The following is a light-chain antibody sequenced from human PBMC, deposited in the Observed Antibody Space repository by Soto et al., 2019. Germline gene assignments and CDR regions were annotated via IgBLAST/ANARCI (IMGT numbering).Light chain of an antibody. CDR1: SSDVGGYNF. CDR2: EVT. Sequence: QSALTQPPSASGSPGQSVTISCTGTSSDVGGYNFVSWYQHHPGKAPILLIYEVTKRPSGVPDRFSGSKSGYTASLTVSGLQAEDEADYYCSSYAGSNNYVFGTGTKLTVL. V-gene: IGLV2-8*01. CDR3: SSYAGSNNYV. J-gene: IGLJ1*01.